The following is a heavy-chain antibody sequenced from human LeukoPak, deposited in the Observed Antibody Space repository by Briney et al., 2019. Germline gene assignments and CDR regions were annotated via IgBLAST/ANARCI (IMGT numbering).Heavy chain of an antibody. J-gene: IGHJ4*02. CDR2: ISGTGGST. CDR1: GFTFSTYA. Sequence: SGGSLRLSCAASGFTFSTYAMTWVRQAPGKGLEWVSLISGTGGSTYYADSVKGRFTISRDNSKNTLYLQMHSLRAEDTAVYYCARVSSITMIAVVISPNYFDYWGQGTLVTVSS. CDR3: ARVSSITMIAVVISPNYFDY. D-gene: IGHD3-22*01. V-gene: IGHV3-23*01.